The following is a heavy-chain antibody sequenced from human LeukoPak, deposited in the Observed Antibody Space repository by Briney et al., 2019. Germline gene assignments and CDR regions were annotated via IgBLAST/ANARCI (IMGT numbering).Heavy chain of an antibody. CDR2: XGST. Sequence: XGSTYYQPSLKSRVTISVDRSKNQFSLKLSSVTAADTAVYYCARGGIYYGSGSLPPHWYFDLWGRGTLVTVSS. D-gene: IGHD3-10*01. CDR3: ARGGIYYGSGSLPPHWYFDL. J-gene: IGHJ2*01. V-gene: IGHV4-30-2*01.